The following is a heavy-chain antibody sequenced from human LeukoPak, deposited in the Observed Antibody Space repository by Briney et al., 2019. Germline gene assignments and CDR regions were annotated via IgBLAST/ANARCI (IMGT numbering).Heavy chain of an antibody. CDR3: ARDLADILTGYYPFAMDV. J-gene: IGHJ6*02. CDR1: GGSFNSYY. V-gene: IGHV4-4*07. Sequence: PSETLSLTCTVSGGSFNSYYWSWIRQPAGKGLEWIGRIYTSGSTNFNTSLTSRVTMSVDTSKKQFSLKLSSVTAADTAVYYCARDLADILTGYYPFAMDVWGQGTTVTVSS. CDR2: IYTSGST. D-gene: IGHD3-9*01.